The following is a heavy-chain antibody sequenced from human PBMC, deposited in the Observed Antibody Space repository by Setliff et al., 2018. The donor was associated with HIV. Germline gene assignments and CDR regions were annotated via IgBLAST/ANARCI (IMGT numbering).Heavy chain of an antibody. CDR3: ARGRAVAGSESFDY. J-gene: IGHJ4*02. D-gene: IGHD6-19*01. V-gene: IGHV4-34*01. CDR2: ISHSGST. CDR1: GASLSGYY. Sequence: KPSETLSLTCAVYGASLSGYYCSWIRQPPGKGLEWIGEISHSGSTNYSPSLKSRATISVDTSKNQFSLNLSSVTAADTAVYYCARGRAVAGSESFDYWGQGTLVTVSS.